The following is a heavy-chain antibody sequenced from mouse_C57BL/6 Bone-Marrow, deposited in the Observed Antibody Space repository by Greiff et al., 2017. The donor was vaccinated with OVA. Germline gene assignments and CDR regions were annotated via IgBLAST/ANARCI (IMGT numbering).Heavy chain of an antibody. CDR3: ARGGTVPYWYFDV. CDR1: GYSITSGYY. J-gene: IGHJ1*03. V-gene: IGHV3-6*01. D-gene: IGHD1-1*01. Sequence: DVQLQESGPGLVKPSQSLSLTCSVTGYSITSGYYWNWIRQFPGNKLEWMGYISYDGSNNYNPSLKNRISITRDTSKNQFFLKLNSVTTEDTATYYCARGGTVPYWYFDVWGTGTTVTVSS. CDR2: ISYDGSN.